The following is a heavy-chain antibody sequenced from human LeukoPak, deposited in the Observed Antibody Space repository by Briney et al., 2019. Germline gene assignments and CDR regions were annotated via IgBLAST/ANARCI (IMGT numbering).Heavy chain of an antibody. Sequence: PGGSLRLSCAASGFTFSSYSMNWVRQAPGKGLEWASSISSSSSYIYYADSVKGRFTISRDNAKNSLYLQMNSLRAEDTAVYYCARESCSGGSCYSGWEEYYFDYWGQGTLVTVSS. CDR2: ISSSSSYI. V-gene: IGHV3-21*01. CDR3: ARESCSGGSCYSGWEEYYFDY. D-gene: IGHD2-15*01. J-gene: IGHJ4*02. CDR1: GFTFSSYS.